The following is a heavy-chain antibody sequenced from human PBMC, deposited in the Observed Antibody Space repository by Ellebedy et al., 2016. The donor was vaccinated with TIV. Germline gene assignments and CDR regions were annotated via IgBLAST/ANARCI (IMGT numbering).Heavy chain of an antibody. J-gene: IGHJ4*02. CDR2: IYSGRTT. CDR1: GLTVSNDY. Sequence: PGGSLRLSCAASGLTVSNDYMSWVSQAPGKGLEWVSAIYSGRTTYYADSVKGRFIISRDNSKNTLYLQMNSLRAEDTAVYYCVGQRGETTIFDHWGQGTLVTVSS. D-gene: IGHD5-24*01. CDR3: VGQRGETTIFDH. V-gene: IGHV3-66*04.